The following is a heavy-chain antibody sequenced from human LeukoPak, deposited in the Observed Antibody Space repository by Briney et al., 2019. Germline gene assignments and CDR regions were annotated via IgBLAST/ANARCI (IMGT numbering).Heavy chain of an antibody. V-gene: IGHV1-69*13. Sequence: SVKVSCKASGGTFSSYAISWVRQAPGQGLEWMGGIIPIFGTANYAQKFQGRVTITADESTSTAYMELSSLRSEDTAVYYCARINDYGDHAFDLWGQGTLVTVSS. CDR2: IIPIFGTA. J-gene: IGHJ5*02. CDR1: GGTFSSYA. D-gene: IGHD4-17*01. CDR3: ARINDYGDHAFDL.